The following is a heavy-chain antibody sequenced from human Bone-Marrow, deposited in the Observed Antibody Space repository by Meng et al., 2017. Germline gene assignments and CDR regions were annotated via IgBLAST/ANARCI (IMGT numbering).Heavy chain of an antibody. V-gene: IGHV3-23*01. J-gene: IGHJ4*02. CDR3: AKDPHALLLSRFYYFDY. Sequence: GESLKISCAASGFTFSSYAMSWVRQAPGKGLEWVSAISGSGGSTYYADSVKGRFTISRDNSKNTLYLQMNSLRAEDTAVYYCAKDPHALLLSRFYYFDYWGQGTLVTGSS. D-gene: IGHD3-22*01. CDR2: ISGSGGST. CDR1: GFTFSSYA.